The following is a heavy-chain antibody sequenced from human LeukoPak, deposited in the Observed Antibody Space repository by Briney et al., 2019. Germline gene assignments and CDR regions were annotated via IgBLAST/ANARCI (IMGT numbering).Heavy chain of an antibody. Sequence: ASVKLSCKASGYTFTSYDINWVRQATGQGLEWMGWMNPNSGNTGYAQKFQGRVTMTRNTSISTAYMELSSLRSEDTAVYYCARGLDLSSSSWAYYYYMDVWGKGTTVTVSS. J-gene: IGHJ6*03. CDR1: GYTFTSYD. CDR2: MNPNSGNT. V-gene: IGHV1-8*01. D-gene: IGHD6-13*01. CDR3: ARGLDLSSSSWAYYYYMDV.